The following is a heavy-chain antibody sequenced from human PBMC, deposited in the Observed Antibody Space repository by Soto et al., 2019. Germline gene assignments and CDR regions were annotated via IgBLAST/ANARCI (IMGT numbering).Heavy chain of an antibody. J-gene: IGHJ5*02. Sequence: PSETRARTWTVSGGDISSGVDSWTGIRQPPGKGLEWIGYIYHSGITYYTPSLKSRVTISVDRSKNQFSLKLSSVTAADTAVYYCASYNCNANWFDPWGQGTLVTVSS. CDR1: GGDISSGVDS. CDR2: IYHSGIT. V-gene: IGHV4-30-2*01. CDR3: ASYNCNANWFDP. D-gene: IGHD1-20*01.